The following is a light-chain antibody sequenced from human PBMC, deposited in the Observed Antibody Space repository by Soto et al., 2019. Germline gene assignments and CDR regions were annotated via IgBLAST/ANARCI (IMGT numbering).Light chain of an antibody. Sequence: EIVMTQSPATLSVSPGERVTLSCRASQSISTNLAWHQQKPGQAPRLLIYGASTRATGIPARFSGSGSGTEFTVTISSLQSEDFAVYYCQQYNDWPRTFGHGTKV. CDR1: QSISTN. J-gene: IGKJ1*01. V-gene: IGKV3-15*01. CDR3: QQYNDWPRT. CDR2: GAS.